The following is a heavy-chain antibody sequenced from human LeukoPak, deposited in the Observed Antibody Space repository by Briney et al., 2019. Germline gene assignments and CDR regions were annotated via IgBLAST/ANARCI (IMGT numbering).Heavy chain of an antibody. Sequence: PGRSLRLSCAASGFTFSSYGMHWVRQAPGKGLEWVAVIWYDGSNKYYADSVKGRFTISRDNSKNTLYLQMNSLRAEDTAVYYCARENGDYDGPDDAFVIWGQGTMVTVSS. CDR1: GFTFSSYG. CDR3: ARENGDYDGPDDAFVI. CDR2: IWYDGSNK. J-gene: IGHJ3*02. V-gene: IGHV3-33*01. D-gene: IGHD4-17*01.